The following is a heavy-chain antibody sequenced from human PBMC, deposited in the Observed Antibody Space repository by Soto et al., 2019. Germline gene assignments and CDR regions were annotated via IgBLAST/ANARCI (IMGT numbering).Heavy chain of an antibody. CDR1: GFTFSNYS. CDR2: ISSSSSYI. CDR3: ARGRRPNDPYGMDV. Sequence: EVQLVESGGGLVKPGGSLRLSCAASGFTFSNYSMNWVRQAPGKGLEWVSSISSSSSYIYYADSVKGRFTISRDNAKNSLYLQMNSLRAEDTAVYYCARGRRPNDPYGMDVWGQGTTVTVSS. J-gene: IGHJ6*02. V-gene: IGHV3-21*01.